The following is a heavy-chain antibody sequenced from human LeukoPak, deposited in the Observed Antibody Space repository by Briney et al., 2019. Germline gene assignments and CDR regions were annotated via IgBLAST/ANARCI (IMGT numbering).Heavy chain of an antibody. J-gene: IGHJ6*02. V-gene: IGHV4-30-4*08. CDR1: GGSISSGDYY. CDR3: ARHNACGGDCYPGSVDYGMDV. CDR2: IYYSGST. D-gene: IGHD2-21*02. Sequence: PSQTLSLTCTVSGGSISSGDYYWSWIRQPPGKGLEWIGYIYYSGSTYYNPSLKSRVTISVDTSKNQFSLKLSSVTAADTAVYYCARHNACGGDCYPGSVDYGMDVWGQGTTVTVSS.